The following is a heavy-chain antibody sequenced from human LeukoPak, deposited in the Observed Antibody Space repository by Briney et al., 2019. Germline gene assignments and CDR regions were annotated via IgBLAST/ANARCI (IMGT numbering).Heavy chain of an antibody. Sequence: ASVKVSCKASGYTFTDFGFIWVRQAPGQGLEWMGWVSTYNGDTDYAKKFQDRVTMTTESSTQPTFMELRNLRSDDTAVYYCARAESMALYFLYWGQGTLVSVSS. CDR3: ARAESMALYFLY. CDR2: VSTYNGDT. V-gene: IGHV1-18*01. CDR1: GYTFTDFG. J-gene: IGHJ1*01. D-gene: IGHD1-14*01.